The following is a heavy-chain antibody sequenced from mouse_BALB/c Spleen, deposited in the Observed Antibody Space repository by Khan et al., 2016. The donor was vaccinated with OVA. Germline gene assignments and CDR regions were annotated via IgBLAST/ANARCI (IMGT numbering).Heavy chain of an antibody. D-gene: IGHD2-14*01. CDR1: CYTFPSNT. CDR2: INPRSDYT. V-gene: IGHV1-4*01. Sequence: QVQLQQSGAELARPGASVKMSCKASCYTFPSNTMHWVKQRPGPGLEWVGYINPRSDYTIYNQKFKDKATLTADISSPTAYMQLSSLTSDDAAVYYCARRTTGYAMDYWGQGTSVTVSS. CDR3: ARRTTGYAMDY. J-gene: IGHJ4*01.